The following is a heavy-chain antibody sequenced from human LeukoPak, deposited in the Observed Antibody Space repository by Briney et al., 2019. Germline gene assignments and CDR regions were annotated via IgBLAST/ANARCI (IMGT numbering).Heavy chain of an antibody. CDR3: AIDVLLWFRETNFFDY. V-gene: IGHV1-18*01. Sequence: ASVKVSCKASGYTFTSYGISWVRQAPGQGLEWMGWISAYNGNTNYAQKLQGRVTMTTDTSTSAAYMELRSLRSDDTAVYYCAIDVLLWFRETNFFDYWGQGTLVTVSS. D-gene: IGHD3-10*01. CDR1: GYTFTSYG. J-gene: IGHJ4*02. CDR2: ISAYNGNT.